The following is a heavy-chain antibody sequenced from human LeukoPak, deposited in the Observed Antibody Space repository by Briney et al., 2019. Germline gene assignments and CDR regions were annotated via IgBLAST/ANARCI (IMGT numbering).Heavy chain of an antibody. CDR2: INAGNGNT. J-gene: IGHJ6*02. D-gene: IGHD5-12*01. V-gene: IGHV1-3*01. CDR1: GYTFTSYA. CDR3: ASDSGYDSYYYYYGMDV. Sequence: ASVKVSCKASGYTFTSYAMHWVRPAPGQRLEWMGWINAGNGNTKYSQKFQGRVTITRDTSASTAYMELSSLRSEDTAVYYCASDSGYDSYYYYYGMDVWGQGTTVTVSS.